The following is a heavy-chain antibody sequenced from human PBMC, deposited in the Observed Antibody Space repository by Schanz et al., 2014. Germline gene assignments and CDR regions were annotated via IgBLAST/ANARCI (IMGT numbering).Heavy chain of an antibody. CDR1: GFTFNSYA. J-gene: IGHJ4*02. Sequence: EVQLLESGGGLVRPGGSLRLSCAASGFTFNSYAMTWVRQAPGKGLEWVSSISHSGGSKYYADSVKGRFTISRDNSKNTVYLQMNRLRAEDTAVYYCAKDPSHGDYDYYFDYWGQGTLVTVSS. D-gene: IGHD3-22*01. V-gene: IGHV3-23*01. CDR2: ISHSGGSK. CDR3: AKDPSHGDYDYYFDY.